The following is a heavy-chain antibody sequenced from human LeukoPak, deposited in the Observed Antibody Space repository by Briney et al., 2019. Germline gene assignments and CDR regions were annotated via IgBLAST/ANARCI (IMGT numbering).Heavy chain of an antibody. D-gene: IGHD3-10*02. CDR3: AKEELRRITMWGYMDV. J-gene: IGHJ6*03. CDR2: IRYDGSKK. CDR1: GFTFSSYG. Sequence: GGSLRLSCAASGFTFSSYGMHWVRQAPGKGLEWVAFIRYDGSKKYYTDSVKGRFAISRDNSKNTLYLQMNSLSAEDTAFYYCAKEELRRITMWGYMDVWGKGTTVTISS. V-gene: IGHV3-30*02.